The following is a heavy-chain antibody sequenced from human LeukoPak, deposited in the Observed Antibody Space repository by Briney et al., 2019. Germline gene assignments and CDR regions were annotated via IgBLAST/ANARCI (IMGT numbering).Heavy chain of an antibody. J-gene: IGHJ5*02. D-gene: IGHD2-15*01. CDR1: GFTFSNYA. Sequence: GGSLRLSCAASGFTFSNYAMAWVRQAPGKGLEWVSSISGDGDYTYYADSVKGRFTSSRDNSKNPLYLQMNSLRVEDTAVYYCARVKICSGGSCVYWFDPWGQGALVTVSS. V-gene: IGHV3-23*01. CDR3: ARVKICSGGSCVYWFDP. CDR2: ISGDGDYT.